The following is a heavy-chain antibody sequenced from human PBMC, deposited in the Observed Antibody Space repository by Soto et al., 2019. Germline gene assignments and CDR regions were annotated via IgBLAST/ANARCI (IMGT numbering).Heavy chain of an antibody. Sequence: GGSLRLSCAASGFTFSSYAMHWARQAPGKGLEWVTVISISGGDTYYAESVRGRFTISRDNSKNTLYLQMNSLRAEDTAVYYCAKPNQRDIVVVPAAYYYMDVWGKGTTVTVAS. CDR3: AKPNQRDIVVVPAAYYYMDV. CDR1: GFTFSSYA. V-gene: IGHV3-30*18. CDR2: ISISGGDT. J-gene: IGHJ6*03. D-gene: IGHD2-2*01.